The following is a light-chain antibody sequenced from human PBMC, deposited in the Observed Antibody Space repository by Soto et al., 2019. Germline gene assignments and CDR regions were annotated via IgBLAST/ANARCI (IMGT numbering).Light chain of an antibody. CDR2: EVT. CDR1: SSDVCGYNY. V-gene: IGLV2-14*01. J-gene: IGLJ1*01. Sequence: QSALTQPASVSGSPGQSITISCTGTSSDVCGYNYVSWYQQHPGKAPKLLIYEVTNRPSGVSNRFSGSKSGNAASLTISGLQAEDEADYYCSSYTNTGTLYVFGTGTKLTVL. CDR3: SSYTNTGTLYV.